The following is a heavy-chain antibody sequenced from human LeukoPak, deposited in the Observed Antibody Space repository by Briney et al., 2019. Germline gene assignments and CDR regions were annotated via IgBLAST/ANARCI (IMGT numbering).Heavy chain of an antibody. J-gene: IGHJ4*02. CDR1: GFTFSSYA. CDR3: AAGYGWLTDF. D-gene: IGHD2-8*02. Sequence: PGGSLRLSCAASGFTFSSYAMHWVRQAPGKGLEWVANIEKDGSEKNYVDSVKGRFTISRDNAKNSLHLEMNSLRGEDTAVYYCAAGYGWLTDFWGQGTLVTVSS. CDR2: IEKDGSEK. V-gene: IGHV3-7*01.